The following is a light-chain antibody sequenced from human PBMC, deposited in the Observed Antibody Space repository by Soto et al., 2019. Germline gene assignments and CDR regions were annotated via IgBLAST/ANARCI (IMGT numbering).Light chain of an antibody. V-gene: IGKV3-20*01. CDR1: QTVSTY. Sequence: ETVLTQSPGTLSLSPGERATLSCRASQTVSTYLAWYQQKTGRAPRLLVFGASSRATGVPDRFSGSGSGTDLTLTNSGLESEDFALYYCQQYHNSPLTFGQGTKVEIK. CDR2: GAS. J-gene: IGKJ1*01. CDR3: QQYHNSPLT.